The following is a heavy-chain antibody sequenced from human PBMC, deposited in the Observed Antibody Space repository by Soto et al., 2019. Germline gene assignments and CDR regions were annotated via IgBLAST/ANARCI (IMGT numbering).Heavy chain of an antibody. Sequence: PGGSLRLSCAASGFTFSNAWMSWVRQAPGKGLEWVGRIKSKTDGGTTDYAAPVKGRFTISRDDSKNMLYLQMNSLKTEDTAVYYCTTDPSERGDPYYYYGMDVWGQGTTVTVSS. V-gene: IGHV3-15*01. CDR1: GFTFSNAW. CDR2: IKSKTDGGTT. CDR3: TTDPSERGDPYYYYGMDV. D-gene: IGHD2-21*02. J-gene: IGHJ6*02.